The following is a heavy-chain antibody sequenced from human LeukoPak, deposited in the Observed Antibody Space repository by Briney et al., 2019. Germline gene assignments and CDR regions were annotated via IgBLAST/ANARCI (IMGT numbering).Heavy chain of an antibody. CDR2: ISSSSSTI. D-gene: IGHD5-12*01. CDR3: ARDEGYGAAYYFDY. V-gene: IGHV3-48*04. CDR1: GFTFSSYS. Sequence: GGSLRLSCAASGFTFSSYSMNWVRQAPGKGLEWVSYISSSSSTIYYADSVKGRFTISRDNAKNSLYLQMNSLRAEDTAVYYCARDEGYGAAYYFDYWGQGTLVTVSS. J-gene: IGHJ4*02.